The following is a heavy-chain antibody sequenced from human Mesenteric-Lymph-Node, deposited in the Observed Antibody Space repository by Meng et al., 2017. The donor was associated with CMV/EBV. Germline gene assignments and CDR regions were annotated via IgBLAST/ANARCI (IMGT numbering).Heavy chain of an antibody. CDR3: ARDDYNSGTYIDL. V-gene: IGHV1-2*02. D-gene: IGHD3-10*01. CDR2: IDPNSGGT. CDR1: GYTLSGYY. J-gene: IGHJ4*02. Sequence: ASVKVSCKASGYTLSGYYVHWVRQAPGQGLEWMAWIDPNSGGTNYAQKFQGRASVTRERSINTAYIELSRLTSDDTAVYYCARDDYNSGTYIDLWGQGTLVTVSS.